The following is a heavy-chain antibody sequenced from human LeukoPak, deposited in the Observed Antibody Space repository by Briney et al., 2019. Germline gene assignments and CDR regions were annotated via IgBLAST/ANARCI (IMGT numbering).Heavy chain of an antibody. V-gene: IGHV1-58*01. J-gene: IGHJ4*02. D-gene: IGHD4-11*01. CDR2: IVVGSGNT. CDR1: GFTFTSSA. Sequence: GTSVKVSCKASGFTFTSSAVQWVRQARGQRLEWIGWIVVGSGNTNYAQKFQERVTITRDMSTSTAYMELSSLRSEDTAVYYCAAESGYSDYVPTHTWGQGTLVTVSS. CDR3: AAESGYSDYVPTHT.